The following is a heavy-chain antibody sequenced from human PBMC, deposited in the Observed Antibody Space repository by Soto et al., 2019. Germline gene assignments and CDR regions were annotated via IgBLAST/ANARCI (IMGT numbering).Heavy chain of an antibody. CDR1: GGSISSGGYY. J-gene: IGHJ6*02. CDR3: AREEGKAGGGESYYYYGMDV. V-gene: IGHV4-31*03. D-gene: IGHD3-10*01. Sequence: QVQLQESGPGLVKPSQTLSLTCTVSGGSISSGGYYWSWIRQHPGKGLEWIGYIYYSGSTYYNPSLKSRVTISVDTSKNQFSLKLSSVTAADTAVYYCAREEGKAGGGESYYYYGMDVWGQGTTVTVSS. CDR2: IYYSGST.